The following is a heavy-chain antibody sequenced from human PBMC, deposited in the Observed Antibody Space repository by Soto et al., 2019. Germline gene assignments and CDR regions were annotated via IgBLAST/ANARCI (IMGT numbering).Heavy chain of an antibody. CDR2: IAGEGIST. Sequence: EVHLVKSGGGLVQPGGSLRLSCAASGFTFSRYWMHWVRQAPGKGLVWVSRIAGEGISTNYADSVKGRFTASRDNAKNTVYLEMSSLRAEDTAVYYCIRDLRSGDFWGQGTLVTVSS. V-gene: IGHV3-74*01. CDR1: GFTFSRYW. J-gene: IGHJ4*02. D-gene: IGHD6-19*01. CDR3: IRDLRSGDF.